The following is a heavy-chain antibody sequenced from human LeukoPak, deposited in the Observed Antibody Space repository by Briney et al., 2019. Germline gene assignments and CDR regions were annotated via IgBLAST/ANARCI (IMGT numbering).Heavy chain of an antibody. V-gene: IGHV1-2*06. Sequence: ASVKVSCKASGYTFTDYYVHWVRQAPGQGLEWMGRISPNSGGTNYAQKFRGRLTVTRDTSISTAYMELSSLRSDETAVYYCAKNRAGDYADYWGQGTLVTVSS. J-gene: IGHJ4*02. CDR2: ISPNSGGT. CDR1: GYTFTDYY. D-gene: IGHD4-17*01. CDR3: AKNRAGDYADY.